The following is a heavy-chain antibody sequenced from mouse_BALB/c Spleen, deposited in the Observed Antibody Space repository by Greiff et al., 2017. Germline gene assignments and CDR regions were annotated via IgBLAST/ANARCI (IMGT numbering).Heavy chain of an antibody. CDR3: ARHGGYGNWYFDV. J-gene: IGHJ1*01. V-gene: IGHV5-12-1*01. CDR2: ISSGGGST. CDR1: GFAFSSYD. D-gene: IGHD2-1*01. Sequence: DVKLVESGGGLVKPGGSLKLSCAASGFAFSSYDMSWVRQTPEKRLEWVAYISSGGGSTYYPDTVKGRFTISRDNAKNTLYLQMSSLKSEDTAMYYCARHGGYGNWYFDVWGAGTTVTVSS.